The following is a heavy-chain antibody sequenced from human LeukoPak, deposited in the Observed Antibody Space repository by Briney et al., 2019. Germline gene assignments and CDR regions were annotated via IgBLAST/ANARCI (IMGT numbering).Heavy chain of an antibody. D-gene: IGHD5-18*01. J-gene: IGHJ4*02. CDR3: ARGHNYGYHN. Sequence: GGSLRLSCAASGFTFSSFAMHWVRQAPGKGLAWVSLISSDTNNTYYADSLKGRFTISRDNAKNSVHLQMDSLRADDTAVYYCARGHNYGYHNWGQGTLVTVSS. V-gene: IGHV3-48*01. CDR1: GFTFSSFA. CDR2: ISSDTNNT.